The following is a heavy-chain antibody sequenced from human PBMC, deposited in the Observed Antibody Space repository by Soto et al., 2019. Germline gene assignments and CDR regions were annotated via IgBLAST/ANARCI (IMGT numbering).Heavy chain of an antibody. CDR1: GYTFTSYA. V-gene: IGHV7-4-1*01. CDR3: ARGFTIFGFYYYGMDV. Sequence: AASVKVSCKASGYTFTSYAMNWVRQAPGQGLEWMGWINTNTGNPTYAQGFTGRFVFSLDTSVSTAYLQICSLKAEDTAVYYCARGFTIFGFYYYGMDVWGQGTTVTVS. J-gene: IGHJ6*02. D-gene: IGHD3-3*01. CDR2: INTNTGNP.